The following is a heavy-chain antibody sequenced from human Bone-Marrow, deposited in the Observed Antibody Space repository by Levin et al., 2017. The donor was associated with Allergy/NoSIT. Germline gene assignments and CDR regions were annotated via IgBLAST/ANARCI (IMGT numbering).Heavy chain of an antibody. CDR3: ARSGHTSSSMDY. D-gene: IGHD6-6*01. J-gene: IGHJ4*02. V-gene: IGHV1-69*13. Sequence: ASVKVSCKASGGTFANFVISWVRQAPGQGLEWMGGTVPLFGTTNFAQKFQGRVTITADESKNIAYMEMSSLMSEDTAVYYCARSGHTSSSMDYWGQGTLVTVSS. CDR1: GGTFANFV. CDR2: TVPLFGTT.